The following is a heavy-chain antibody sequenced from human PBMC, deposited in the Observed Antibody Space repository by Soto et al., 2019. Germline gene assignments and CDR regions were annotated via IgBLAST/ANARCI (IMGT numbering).Heavy chain of an antibody. CDR1: GFTFSDYA. J-gene: IGHJ4*02. CDR2: IAYDGSNN. CDR3: ADADN. Sequence: HPGGSLRLSCVASGFTFSDYAMYWVRQAPGKGLEWVALIAYDGSNNHCADSVKGRFTISRDNSKNTLYLQMDSLRGEDTATYYCADADNRGQGTALPVSS. V-gene: IGHV3-30-3*01.